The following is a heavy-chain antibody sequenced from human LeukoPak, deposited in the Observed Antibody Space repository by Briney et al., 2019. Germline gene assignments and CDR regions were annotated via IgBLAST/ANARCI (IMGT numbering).Heavy chain of an antibody. CDR2: IIPIFGTA. CDR3: ARVVVAANSYFDY. J-gene: IGHJ4*02. V-gene: IGHV1-69*13. Sequence: ASQKSSSKTSGGTFSSYAISWVRHAPGQGLEWMGGIIPIFGTANYAQKFQGRVTITADESTSTAYMELSSLRSEDTAVYYCARVVVAANSYFDYWGQGTLVTVSS. CDR1: GGTFSSYA. D-gene: IGHD2-15*01.